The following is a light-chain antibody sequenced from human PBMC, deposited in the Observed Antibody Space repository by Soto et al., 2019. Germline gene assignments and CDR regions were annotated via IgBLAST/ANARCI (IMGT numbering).Light chain of an antibody. Sequence: DTVMTQSPATLSVSPGERATLSCRASQRVSTNLAWYQQKPGQAPRLLIYRASTRATDIPARFSGRGSGTDFTLTISRLEPEDFAVYYCQQYGRSPPWTFGQGTKVEIK. CDR1: QRVSTN. V-gene: IGKV3-15*01. CDR3: QQYGRSPPWT. J-gene: IGKJ1*01. CDR2: RAS.